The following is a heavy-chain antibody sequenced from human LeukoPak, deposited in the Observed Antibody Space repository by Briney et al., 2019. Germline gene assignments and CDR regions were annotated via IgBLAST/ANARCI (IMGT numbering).Heavy chain of an antibody. Sequence: SGGSLRLSCAASGLNFNSYSMNWVRQAPGKGLEWVSSISSSSSYIYYADSVKGRFTISRDNAKNSLYLQMNSLRAEDTAVYYCARSGQWLWDAFDIWGQGTMVTVSS. J-gene: IGHJ3*02. CDR1: GLNFNSYS. CDR2: ISSSSSYI. D-gene: IGHD6-19*01. V-gene: IGHV3-21*01. CDR3: ARSGQWLWDAFDI.